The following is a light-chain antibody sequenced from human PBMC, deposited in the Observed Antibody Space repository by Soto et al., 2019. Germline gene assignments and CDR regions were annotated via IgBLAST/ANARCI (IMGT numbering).Light chain of an antibody. Sequence: EIVLTQSPATLSLSPGERATLSCWASQSVSSYLAWYQQKPGQAPRLLIYDASNRATGIPARFSGSGSGTDFSLTISSLEPEDLAVYYCQQRSNWPGTFGQGTTVEIK. CDR1: QSVSSY. CDR2: DAS. V-gene: IGKV3-11*01. CDR3: QQRSNWPGT. J-gene: IGKJ1*01.